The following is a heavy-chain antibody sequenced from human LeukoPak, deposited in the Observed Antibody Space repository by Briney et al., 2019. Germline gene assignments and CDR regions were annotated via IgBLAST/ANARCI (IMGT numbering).Heavy chain of an antibody. Sequence: SQTLSLTCAISGDSASINSAAWDWIRHSPSRGLEWLGRTYYRSKWYNDYAVSVKSRIPINPDTSKNQFSLQLNSVTPEDTAVYYCARWGWIQLWFDYWGQGTLVTVSS. V-gene: IGHV6-1*01. CDR3: ARWGWIQLWFDY. J-gene: IGHJ4*02. CDR1: GDSASINSAA. CDR2: TYYRSKWYN. D-gene: IGHD5-18*01.